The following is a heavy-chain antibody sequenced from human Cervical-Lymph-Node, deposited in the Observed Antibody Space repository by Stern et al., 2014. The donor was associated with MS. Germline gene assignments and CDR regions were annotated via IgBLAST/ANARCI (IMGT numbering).Heavy chain of an antibody. CDR3: ARGRGIALRPDY. Sequence: EVHLVESGAELKKPGESLRISCKGSGYSLTNTWIGWVRQLPGKGLEWMGSISPGDSETRYSPSFQGRVTISADKSINTAYLQWSSLKASDTAMYYCARGRGIALRPDYWGQGTLVTVSS. CDR1: GYSLTNTW. J-gene: IGHJ4*02. CDR2: ISPGDSET. V-gene: IGHV5-51*03. D-gene: IGHD6-13*01.